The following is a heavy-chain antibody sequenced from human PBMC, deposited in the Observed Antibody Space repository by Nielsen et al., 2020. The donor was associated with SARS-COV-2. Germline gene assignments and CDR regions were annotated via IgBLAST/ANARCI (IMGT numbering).Heavy chain of an antibody. CDR3: ARYDVSYGMEV. CDR1: GYTFTSYA. D-gene: IGHD1-1*01. V-gene: IGHV7-4-1*02. J-gene: IGHJ6*02. CDR2: INTKTGDP. Sequence: ASVKVSCKASGYTFTSYAINWMRQAPGQGLEWMGWINTKTGDPTYALGFTGRFVFSLDSSVNTAYLQISSLKAEDTSVFYCARYDVSYGMEVWGQGTAVTVSS.